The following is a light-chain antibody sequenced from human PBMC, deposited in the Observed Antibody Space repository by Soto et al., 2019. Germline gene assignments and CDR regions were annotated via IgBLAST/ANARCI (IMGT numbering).Light chain of an antibody. CDR3: QQRSSWIT. Sequence: EIMMTQSPVTLSVSPGERATLSCRASQSISDTLAWYQQKPGQAPRLLIYDASNRATGIPARFSGSGSATDFTLTISSLEPEDFAVYYCQQRSSWITFGQGTRLEIK. CDR1: QSISDT. J-gene: IGKJ5*01. CDR2: DAS. V-gene: IGKV3-11*01.